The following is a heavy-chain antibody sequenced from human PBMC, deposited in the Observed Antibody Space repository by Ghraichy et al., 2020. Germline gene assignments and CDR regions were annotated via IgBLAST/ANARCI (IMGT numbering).Heavy chain of an antibody. J-gene: IGHJ4*02. CDR2: IVVGTGET. Sequence: EWIVVGTGETYYAQKFQERVTITRDKSTRTVHMDLSSLRSEDTAVYYCVAGPRWVVDWDSDYWGQGTLVTVSS. V-gene: IGHV1-58*01. D-gene: IGHD2-15*01. CDR3: VAGPRWVVDWDSDY.